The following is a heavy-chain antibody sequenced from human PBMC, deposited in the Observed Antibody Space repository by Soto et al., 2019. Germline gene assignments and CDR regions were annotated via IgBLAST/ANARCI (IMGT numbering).Heavy chain of an antibody. CDR2: IYYTGST. D-gene: IGHD2-15*01. CDR3: AGGSYGLGAFDI. V-gene: IGHV4-59*01. J-gene: IGHJ3*02. CDR1: PDSISGYY. Sequence: SETLSLTCIVSPDSISGYYWSWIRQPPRKGLEWIGNIYYTGSTNYNPSLKSRVIILVDTSKNQFSLKLSSVTAADTAVYYCAGGSYGLGAFDIWGQGTMVTVSS.